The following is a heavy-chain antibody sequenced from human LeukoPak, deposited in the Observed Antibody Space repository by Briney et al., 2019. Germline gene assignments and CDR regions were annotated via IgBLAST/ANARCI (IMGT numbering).Heavy chain of an antibody. CDR3: ARSRMIYDVDYYYYLDV. J-gene: IGHJ6*03. V-gene: IGHV1-69*05. D-gene: IGHD3-3*01. CDR2: LIPIFGTP. Sequence: SVKVSCKASGGTFSNDAISWVRQAPGQGLEWMGGLIPIFGTPNYARKFQDRVTITTDESTTTAYMELISLRSEDTAVYYCARSRMIYDVDYYYYLDVWGKGTMVVVSS. CDR1: GGTFSNDA.